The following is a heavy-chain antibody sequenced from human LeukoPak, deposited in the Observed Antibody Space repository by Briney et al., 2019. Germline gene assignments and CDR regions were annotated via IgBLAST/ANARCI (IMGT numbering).Heavy chain of an antibody. D-gene: IGHD3-16*01. V-gene: IGHV3-7*01. CDR1: GFSFDSDW. J-gene: IGHJ4*02. CDR2: IKHDESEK. Sequence: GGSLRLSCAASGFSFDSDWMDWVRQAPGKGLERVANIKHDESEKNYLDSVKGRFTISRDNAQNSLYLQMNGLRVEDTAVYYCTRRLDDWGQGTLVTVSS. CDR3: TRRLDD.